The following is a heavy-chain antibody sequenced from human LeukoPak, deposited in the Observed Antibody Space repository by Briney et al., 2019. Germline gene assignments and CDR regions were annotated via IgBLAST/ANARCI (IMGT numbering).Heavy chain of an antibody. CDR1: GFSVGNFG. CDR2: VQKGGSYE. Sequence: PGGSLRLSCAVSGFSVGNFGMHWVRQAPGKGLEWVAFVQKGGSYEKYGDSVKGRFTISRDDSKNTVYLQMNSLRVEDTAVYYCANIPNSFGPDYWGQGSLVTVSS. V-gene: IGHV3-30*02. D-gene: IGHD3-16*01. J-gene: IGHJ4*02. CDR3: ANIPNSFGPDY.